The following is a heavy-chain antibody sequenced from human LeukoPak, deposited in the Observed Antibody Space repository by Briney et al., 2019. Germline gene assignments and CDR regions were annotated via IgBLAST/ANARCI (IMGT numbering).Heavy chain of an antibody. V-gene: IGHV3-64D*09. CDR1: GFTFSYYA. D-gene: IGHD2-2*01. J-gene: IGHJ4*02. CDR3: VRTFGYCSSTTCYVFDY. Sequence: GGSLRLSCSASGFTFSYYAMHWVHQAPGKGLEYVSAITSDGGTTYYADSLKGRFTISRDNSKNTLYLQMSSLRAEDTAVYHCVRTFGYCSSTTCYVFDYWGQGTLVTVSS. CDR2: ITSDGGTT.